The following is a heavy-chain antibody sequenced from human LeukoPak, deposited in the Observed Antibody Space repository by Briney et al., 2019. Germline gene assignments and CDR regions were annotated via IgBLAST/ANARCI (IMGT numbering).Heavy chain of an antibody. CDR2: IKQDGSAK. D-gene: IGHD2-15*01. Sequence: GGSLRLSCAASGFTFSRHWMYWVRQAPGKGLEWVANIKQDGSAKPYVDSVKGRFTISRDNAKSSLFLQMNSLRVEDTAVYYCARDNGWSADFWGQGTLVTVSS. J-gene: IGHJ4*02. V-gene: IGHV3-7*03. CDR1: GFTFSRHW. CDR3: ARDNGWSADF.